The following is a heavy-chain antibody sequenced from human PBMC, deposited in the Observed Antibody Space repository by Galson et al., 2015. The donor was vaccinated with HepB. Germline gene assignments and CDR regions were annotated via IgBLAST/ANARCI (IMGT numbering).Heavy chain of an antibody. CDR1: GGSVSSGSYY. CDR3: ARDPLYGMDV. CDR2: IYYSGST. Sequence: ETLSLTCTVSGGSVSSGSYYWSWIRQPPGKGLEWIGYIYYSGSTNYNPSLKSRVTISVDTSKNQFSLKLSSVTAADTAVYYCARDPLYGMDVWGQGTTVTVSS. V-gene: IGHV4-61*01. J-gene: IGHJ6*02.